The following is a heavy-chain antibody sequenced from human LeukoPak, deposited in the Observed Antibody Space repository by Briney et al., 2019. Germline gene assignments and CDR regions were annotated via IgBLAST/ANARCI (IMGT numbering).Heavy chain of an antibody. J-gene: IGHJ4*02. Sequence: GGSLRLSCAASGFTFVSYWMHWVRQAPGKGLVWVSRINGYGSSTDFADSVKGRFTISRDNAKNTLYPQMNSLRAEDTAVYYCARPLSGDGYDPFDYWGQGTLVTVSS. D-gene: IGHD5-24*01. CDR3: ARPLSGDGYDPFDY. CDR2: INGYGSST. CDR1: GFTFVSYW. V-gene: IGHV3-74*01.